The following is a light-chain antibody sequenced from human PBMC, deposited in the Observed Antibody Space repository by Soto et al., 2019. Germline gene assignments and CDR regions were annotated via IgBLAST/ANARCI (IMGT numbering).Light chain of an antibody. CDR3: QQYNTYPLT. CDR2: KAS. J-gene: IGKJ4*01. V-gene: IGKV1-5*03. Sequence: DIQMTQSPSTLSASVGDRVTITCRASQSISTWLAWYQQKPGKAPKLLIYKASNLEDGVPSRFSGSGSGTEFTITTSSLQPDDFATYYCQQYNTYPLTFGGGTTVEIK. CDR1: QSISTW.